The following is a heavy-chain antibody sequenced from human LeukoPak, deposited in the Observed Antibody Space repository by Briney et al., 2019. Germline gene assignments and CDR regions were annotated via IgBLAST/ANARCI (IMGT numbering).Heavy chain of an antibody. Sequence: ARGSPSLSCAASGFIFDDYGMSWVRQAPGKGLEWVSGINWNGGSTGYADSVKGRFTISRDNAKNSLYLQMNSLRAEDTALYYCARYPTYYYDSSGYKEGSYFDYWGQGTLVTVSS. CDR3: ARYPTYYYDSSGYKEGSYFDY. CDR1: GFIFDDYG. V-gene: IGHV3-20*04. CDR2: INWNGGST. J-gene: IGHJ4*02. D-gene: IGHD3-22*01.